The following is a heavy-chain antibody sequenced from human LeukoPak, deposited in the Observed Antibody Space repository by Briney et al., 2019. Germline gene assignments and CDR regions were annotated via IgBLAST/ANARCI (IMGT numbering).Heavy chain of an antibody. Sequence: GGSLRLSCAASGFTFSSYAMSWVRQAPGKGLEWVSAISGSGGSTYYADSVKGRFTISRDNSKNTLYLQVNSLRAEDTAVYYCAKVGAYHYYYCMDVWGQGTTVSVSS. CDR2: ISGSGGST. D-gene: IGHD1-26*01. V-gene: IGHV3-23*01. CDR1: GFTFSSYA. J-gene: IGHJ6*02. CDR3: AKVGAYHYYYCMDV.